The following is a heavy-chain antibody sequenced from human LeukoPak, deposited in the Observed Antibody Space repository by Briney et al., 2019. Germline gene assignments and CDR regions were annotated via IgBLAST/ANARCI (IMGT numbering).Heavy chain of an antibody. V-gene: IGHV1-69*13. J-gene: IGHJ6*03. Sequence: SVKVSCKASGYTFTSYGISWVRQAPGQGLEWMGGIIPIFGTANYAQKFQGRVTITADESTSTAYMELSSLRSEDTAVYYCARSISGFYYYYYYMDVWGKGTTVTISS. CDR3: ARSISGFYYYYYYMDV. CDR2: IIPIFGTA. D-gene: IGHD5-12*01. CDR1: GYTFTSYG.